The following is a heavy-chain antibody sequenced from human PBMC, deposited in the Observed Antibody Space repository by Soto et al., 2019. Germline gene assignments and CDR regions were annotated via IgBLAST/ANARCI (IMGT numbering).Heavy chain of an antibody. D-gene: IGHD4-17*01. J-gene: IGHJ4*02. Sequence: VGSLRLSCAASGFTFSNYGMLWVRQAPGKGLEWVAVIWYDGGNKYYPDSVKGRFTISRDNSKNTLYLQMNSLRVEDTAVYYCASNRDPITTVSEIGYWGQGTLVTVSS. CDR3: ASNRDPITTVSEIGY. V-gene: IGHV3-33*01. CDR1: GFTFSNYG. CDR2: IWYDGGNK.